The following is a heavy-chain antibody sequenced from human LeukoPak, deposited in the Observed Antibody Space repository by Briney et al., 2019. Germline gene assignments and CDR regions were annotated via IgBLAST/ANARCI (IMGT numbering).Heavy chain of an antibody. CDR1: GFTFSSYS. Sequence: GGSLRLSCAASGFTFSSYSMNWVRQAPGKGLEWVSSISSSSSYIYYADSVKGRFTISRDNAKNSLYLQMNRLRAEDTALYYCAKVAAGTLRYFDCWGQGTLVTVSS. CDR3: AKVAAGTLRYFDC. CDR2: ISSSSSYI. V-gene: IGHV3-21*04. D-gene: IGHD6-13*01. J-gene: IGHJ4*02.